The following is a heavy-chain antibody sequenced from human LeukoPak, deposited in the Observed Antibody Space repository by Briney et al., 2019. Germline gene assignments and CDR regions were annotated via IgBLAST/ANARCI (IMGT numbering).Heavy chain of an antibody. CDR3: ARGKEASYYPYYSYYYYMDV. V-gene: IGHV1-46*01. CDR1: GYTFTSYY. D-gene: IGHD3-10*01. CDR2: INPSGGST. J-gene: IGHJ6*03. Sequence: ASVMVSCKASGYTFTSYYMHWVRQAPGQGLEWMGIINPSGGSTSYAQKFQGRVTMTRDTSTSTVHMERSSLRSEDTAVYYCARGKEASYYPYYSYYYYMDVWGKGTTVTVSS.